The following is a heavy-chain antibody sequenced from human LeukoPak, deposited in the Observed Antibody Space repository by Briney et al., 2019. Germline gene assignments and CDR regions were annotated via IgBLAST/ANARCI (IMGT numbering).Heavy chain of an antibody. Sequence: GGSLRLSCATSGFSFSSYAMSWVRQAPGKGLEWVSAISGSGGSTYYADSVKGRFTISRDNSKNTLYLQMNSLRAEDTAVYYCASRVRGGWYEGDYFDYWGQGTLVTVSS. D-gene: IGHD6-19*01. CDR1: GFSFSSYA. CDR2: ISGSGGST. CDR3: ASRVRGGWYEGDYFDY. J-gene: IGHJ4*02. V-gene: IGHV3-23*01.